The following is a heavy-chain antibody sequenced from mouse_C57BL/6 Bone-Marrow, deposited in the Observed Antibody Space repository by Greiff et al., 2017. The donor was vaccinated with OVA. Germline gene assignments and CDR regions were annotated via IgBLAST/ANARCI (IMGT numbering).Heavy chain of an antibody. CDR3: AREGTGEGY. J-gene: IGHJ2*01. V-gene: IGHV1-50*01. Sequence: QVQLQQPGAELVKPGASVKLSCKASGYTFTSYWMQWVKQRPGQGLEWIGEIDPSDSYTNYNQKFKGKATLTVDTSSSTAYMQLSSLTSEDSAVYYCAREGTGEGYWGQGTTLTVSS. CDR2: IDPSDSYT. CDR1: GYTFTSYW. D-gene: IGHD4-1*01.